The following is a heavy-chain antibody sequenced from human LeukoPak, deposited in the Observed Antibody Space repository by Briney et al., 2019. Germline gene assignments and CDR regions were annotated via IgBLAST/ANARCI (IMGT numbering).Heavy chain of an antibody. V-gene: IGHV3-21*01. CDR3: ARAPWGPHWYFDL. Sequence: PGGTLRLSCAASGFTFSSYAMIWVRQAPGKGLEWVSSISSSSSYIYYADSVKGRFTNSRDNAKNSLYLQMNSLRAEDTAVYYCARAPWGPHWYFDLWGRGTLVTVSS. CDR1: GFTFSSYA. J-gene: IGHJ2*01. D-gene: IGHD7-27*01. CDR2: ISSSSSYI.